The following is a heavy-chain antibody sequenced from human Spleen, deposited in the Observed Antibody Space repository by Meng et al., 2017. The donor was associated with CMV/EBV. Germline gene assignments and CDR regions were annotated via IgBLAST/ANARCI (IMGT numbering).Heavy chain of an antibody. D-gene: IGHD2-2*01. CDR2: IDHNGST. Sequence: CACYGGCFSGYYWRWIRQPPGKGLEWIGEIDHNGSTNYNPSLKGRVTISIDTSKNQISLKLSSATAADTAIYYCAPRQLLYRFWFHPWGQGTLVTVSS. CDR3: APRQLLYRFWFHP. V-gene: IGHV4-34*01. J-gene: IGHJ5*02. CDR1: GGCFSGYY.